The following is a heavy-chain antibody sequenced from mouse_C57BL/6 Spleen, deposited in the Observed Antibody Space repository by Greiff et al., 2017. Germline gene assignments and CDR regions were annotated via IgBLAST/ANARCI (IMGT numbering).Heavy chain of an antibody. CDR3: ARGGYAMDY. V-gene: IGHV3-6*01. CDR1: GYSITSGYY. J-gene: IGHJ4*01. CDR2: ISYDGSN. Sequence: EVKLQESGPGLVKPSQSLSLTCSVTGYSITSGYYWNWIRQFPGNKLEWMGYISYDGSNNYNPSLKNRSSITRDTSKNQFFLKLNSVTTEDTATYYCARGGYAMDYWGQGTSVTVSS.